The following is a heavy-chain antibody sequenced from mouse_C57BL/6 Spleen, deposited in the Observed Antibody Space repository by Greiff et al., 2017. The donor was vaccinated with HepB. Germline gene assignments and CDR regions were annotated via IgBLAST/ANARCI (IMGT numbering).Heavy chain of an antibody. D-gene: IGHD2-4*01. CDR2: ISDGGSYT. CDR1: GFTFSSYA. Sequence: EVMLVESGGGLVKPGGSLQLSCAASGFTFSSYAMSWVRQTPEKRLEWVATISDGGSYTYYPDNVKGRFTISRDNAKNNLYLQMSHLKSEDTAMYYCARDDYPYYFDYWGQGTTLTVSS. V-gene: IGHV5-4*01. J-gene: IGHJ2*01. CDR3: ARDDYPYYFDY.